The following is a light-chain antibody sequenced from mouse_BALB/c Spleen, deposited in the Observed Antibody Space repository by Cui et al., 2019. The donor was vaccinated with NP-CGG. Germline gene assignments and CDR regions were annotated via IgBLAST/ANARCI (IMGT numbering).Light chain of an antibody. CDR3: TLWYSNHWV. CDR2: GTN. Sequence: AVVTQESALTTSPGETVTLTCRSSTGAVTTSNYANWVQEKPDHLFTVLIGGTNNRSPGVPARFSGSRIGDKAALTITGAQTEDEAIYFCTLWYSNHWVFGGGTKLTVL. J-gene: IGLJ1*01. CDR1: TGAVTTSNY. V-gene: IGLV1*01.